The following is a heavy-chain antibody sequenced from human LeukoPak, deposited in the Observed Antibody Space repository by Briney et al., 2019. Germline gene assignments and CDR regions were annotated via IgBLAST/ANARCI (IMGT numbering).Heavy chain of an antibody. Sequence: ASVKVSCKASGYTFTSYYMHWVRQAPGQGLEWMGWINTNTGNPTYAQGFTGRFVFSLDTSVSTAYLQISSLKAEDTAVYYCAREGVVATRDWFDPWGQGTLVTVSS. D-gene: IGHD5-12*01. V-gene: IGHV7-4-1*02. J-gene: IGHJ5*02. CDR2: INTNTGNP. CDR3: AREGVVATRDWFDP. CDR1: GYTFTSYY.